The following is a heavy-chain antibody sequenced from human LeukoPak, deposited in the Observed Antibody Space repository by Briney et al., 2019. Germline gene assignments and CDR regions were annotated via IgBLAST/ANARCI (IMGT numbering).Heavy chain of an antibody. V-gene: IGHV4-59*04. Sequence: SSETLSLTCTVSGGSISSYYWSWIRQPPGKGLEWIGYIYHSGSTYYNPSLKSRVTISVDRSKNQFSLKLSSVTAADTAVYYCAGDNWNDGRDYWGQGTLVTVSS. CDR1: GGSISSYY. J-gene: IGHJ4*02. CDR2: IYHSGST. CDR3: AGDNWNDGRDY. D-gene: IGHD1-1*01.